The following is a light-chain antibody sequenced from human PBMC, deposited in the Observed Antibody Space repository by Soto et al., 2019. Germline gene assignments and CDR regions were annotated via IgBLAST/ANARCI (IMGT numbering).Light chain of an antibody. J-gene: IGLJ1*01. CDR1: SSDVGGYNY. Sequence: QSALTQPASVSGSPGQSITISCTGTSSDVGGYNYVSWYQQHPGKAPKLMIYEVSNRPSGVSNRFSGSKSGNTASLTISGLQAEDEADYYCRSYTSSSTLEGYVFGTGTKLTVL. V-gene: IGLV2-14*01. CDR2: EVS. CDR3: RSYTSSSTLEGYV.